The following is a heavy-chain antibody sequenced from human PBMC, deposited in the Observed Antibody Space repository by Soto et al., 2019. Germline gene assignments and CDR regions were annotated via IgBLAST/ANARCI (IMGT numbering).Heavy chain of an antibody. V-gene: IGHV3-23*01. J-gene: IGHJ4*02. Sequence: LRLSCAASGFTFSSYAMSWVRQAPGKGLEWVAAISGSGGSTYYADSAKGRFTISRDNSKNTLYLQMNSLRAEDTAVYYCAKEATFYGDYDDYWGQGTLVTVSS. CDR2: ISGSGGST. D-gene: IGHD4-17*01. CDR1: GFTFSSYA. CDR3: AKEATFYGDYDDY.